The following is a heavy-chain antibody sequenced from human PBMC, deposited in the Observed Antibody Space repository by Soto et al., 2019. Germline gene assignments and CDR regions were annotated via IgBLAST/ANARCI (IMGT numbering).Heavy chain of an antibody. CDR1: GGSISSYY. J-gene: IGHJ6*03. CDR3: ARERARPYYMDV. CDR2: IYYSGST. Sequence: SETLSLTCTVSGGSISSYYWSWIRQPPGKGLEWIGYIYYSGSTNYNPSLKSRVTISVDTSKNQFSLKLSSVTAADTAVYYCARERARPYYMDVWGKGTTVTVSS. V-gene: IGHV4-59*01.